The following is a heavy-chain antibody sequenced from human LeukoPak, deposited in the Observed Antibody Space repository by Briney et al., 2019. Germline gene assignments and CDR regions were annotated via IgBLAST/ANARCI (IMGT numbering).Heavy chain of an antibody. D-gene: IGHD4-11*01. CDR1: GYTFTSYD. V-gene: IGHV1-8*03. Sequence: GASVKVSCKASGYTFTSYDINWVRQATGQGLEWMGWMNPNSGNTGYAQKFQGRVTITRNTSISTAYMELSSLRSEDTAVYYCARSGVGDYSNAFDPWGQGTLVTVSS. CDR2: MNPNSGNT. CDR3: ARSGVGDYSNAFDP. J-gene: IGHJ5*02.